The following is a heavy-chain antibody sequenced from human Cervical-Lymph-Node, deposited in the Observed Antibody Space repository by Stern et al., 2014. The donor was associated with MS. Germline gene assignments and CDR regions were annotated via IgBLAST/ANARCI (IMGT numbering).Heavy chain of an antibody. Sequence: VQLVQSGSEVKKPGASVKVSCKASEYTHNNYLIHWVRQAPGTRPDWMGVINPSGATNYAQKVQDRVTMTTDASTSTFYMELSRLRSEDTAVYYCAVRYCSGGRCYSVPDVWGQGTTVIVSS. CDR3: AVRYCSGGRCYSVPDV. V-gene: IGHV1-46*02. CDR1: EYTHNNYL. D-gene: IGHD2-15*01. J-gene: IGHJ6*02. CDR2: INPSGAT.